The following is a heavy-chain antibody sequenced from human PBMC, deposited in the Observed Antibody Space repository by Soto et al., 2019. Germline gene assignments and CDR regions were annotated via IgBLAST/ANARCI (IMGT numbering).Heavy chain of an antibody. D-gene: IGHD5-12*01. V-gene: IGHV6-1*01. CDR1: GDSVSSNSAA. J-gene: IGHJ4*02. CDR2: TYYRSKWYN. Sequence: SQTLSLTCAISGDSVSSNSAAWNWIRQSPSRGLEWLGRTYYRSKWYNDYAVSVKSRITINPDTSKNQFSLQLNSVTPEDTAVYYCARVPKVGYSGSRVFDYWGQGTLVTVYS. CDR3: ARVPKVGYSGSRVFDY.